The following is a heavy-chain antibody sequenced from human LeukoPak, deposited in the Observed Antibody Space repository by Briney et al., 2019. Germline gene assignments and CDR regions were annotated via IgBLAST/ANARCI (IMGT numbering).Heavy chain of an antibody. Sequence: PGGSLRLSCAASGFTFSSYWVNWARQAPGKGLEWVASINHNGNVNYYVDSVKGRFTISRVNAKNSLYLQMSNLRAEDTAVYFCARGGGLDVWGQGATVTVSS. V-gene: IGHV3-7*03. CDR3: ARGGGLDV. D-gene: IGHD3-16*01. CDR1: GFTFSSYW. CDR2: INHNGNVN. J-gene: IGHJ6*02.